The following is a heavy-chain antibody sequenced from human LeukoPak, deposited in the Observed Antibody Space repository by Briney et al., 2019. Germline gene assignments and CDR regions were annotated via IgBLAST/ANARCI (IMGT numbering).Heavy chain of an antibody. J-gene: IGHJ3*02. D-gene: IGHD3-22*01. V-gene: IGHV4-59*01. Sequence: SETLSLTCTVSGGSISSYYWSWIRQPPGKGLEWIGYIYYSGNTIYNPSLKSRVTISVDTSKNQFSLKLTSVTTADTAVYYCAGEDYFDSSGYASWRFDIWGQGTMVTVSS. CDR1: GGSISSYY. CDR2: IYYSGNT. CDR3: AGEDYFDSSGYASWRFDI.